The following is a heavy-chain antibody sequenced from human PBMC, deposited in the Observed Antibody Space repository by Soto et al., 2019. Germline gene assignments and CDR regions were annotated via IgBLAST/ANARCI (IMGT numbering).Heavy chain of an antibody. Sequence: QVQLVQSGAEVKKPGSSVKVSCKASGGTFSSYAISWVRQAPGQGLEWMGGIIPIFGTANYAQKFQGRDTITADESTSTAYMELSSLRSEDTAVYYCASPPREYYDYGMDVWGQGTTVTVSS. J-gene: IGHJ6*02. V-gene: IGHV1-69*12. CDR2: IIPIFGTA. CDR1: GGTFSSYA. CDR3: ASPPREYYDYGMDV.